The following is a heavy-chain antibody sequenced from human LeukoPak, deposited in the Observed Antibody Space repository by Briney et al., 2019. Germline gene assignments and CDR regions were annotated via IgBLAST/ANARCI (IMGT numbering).Heavy chain of an antibody. J-gene: IGHJ4*02. CDR2: IYPGDSDT. D-gene: IGHD3-9*01. CDR3: ARHDILTGYYTIDFDY. CDR1: GYSFTSYW. Sequence: GESLKISCKGSGYSFTSYWIGWVRQMPGKGLKWMGIIYPGDSDTRYSPSFQGQVTISADKSISTAYLQWSSLKASDTAMYYCARHDILTGYYTIDFDYWGQGTLVTVSS. V-gene: IGHV5-51*01.